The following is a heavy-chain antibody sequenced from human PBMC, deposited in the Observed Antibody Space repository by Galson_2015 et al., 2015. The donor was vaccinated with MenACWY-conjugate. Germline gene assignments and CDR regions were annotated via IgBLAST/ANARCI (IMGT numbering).Heavy chain of an antibody. CDR2: INSDGSSA. CDR1: GFTFSSYW. Sequence: SLRLSCAASGFTFSSYWMHWVRQSPGKGLVWVSRINSDGSSANYADSVKSRFTISRDNAKNTLYLQMNSLRAEDTAVYYCATYCSSPSCYANGAYWGQGTLVTVSS. J-gene: IGHJ4*02. D-gene: IGHD2-2*01. V-gene: IGHV3-74*01. CDR3: ATYCSSPSCYANGAY.